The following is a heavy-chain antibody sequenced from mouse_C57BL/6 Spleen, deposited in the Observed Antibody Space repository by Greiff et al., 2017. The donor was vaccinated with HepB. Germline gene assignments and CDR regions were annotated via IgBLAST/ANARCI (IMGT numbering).Heavy chain of an antibody. D-gene: IGHD1-1*01. J-gene: IGHJ1*03. CDR1: GYAFSSSW. Sequence: QVQLKQSGPELVKPGASAKISCKASGYAFSSSWMNWVKQRPGKGLEWIGRIYPGDGDTNYNGKFKGKATLTADKSSSPAYMQLSSLTSEDSAVYFCARSGTTKGYFDVWGTGTTVTVSS. CDR2: IYPGDGDT. V-gene: IGHV1-82*01. CDR3: ARSGTTKGYFDV.